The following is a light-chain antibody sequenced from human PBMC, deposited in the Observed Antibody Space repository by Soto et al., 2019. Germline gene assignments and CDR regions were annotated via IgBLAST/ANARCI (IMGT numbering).Light chain of an antibody. J-gene: IGKJ4*01. CDR1: QRVSSS. CDR3: RQYGRSLGFA. V-gene: IGKV3-15*01. CDR2: GAS. Sequence: IVMTQSPATLSVSPVERATLSCRASQRVSSSVAWYQQKHGHAPRLLIYGASTSATGVPARFSGSGSGTDFTLTISRLEPEDFAVYYCRQYGRSLGFAFGGGTKVDIK.